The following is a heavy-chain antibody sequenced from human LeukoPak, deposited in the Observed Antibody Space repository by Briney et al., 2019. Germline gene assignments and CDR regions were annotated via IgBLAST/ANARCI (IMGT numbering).Heavy chain of an antibody. CDR2: INPNSGGT. CDR1: GYTFTVYY. J-gene: IGHJ4*02. CDR3: ARGAHYYDSSGPGDY. D-gene: IGHD3-22*01. Sequence: ASVKVSCKASGYTFTVYYMHWVRQAPGQGLEWMGWINPNSGGTNYAQKFQGRVTMTRDTSISTAYMELSRLRSDDPAVYYCARGAHYYDSSGPGDYWGQGTLVTVSS. V-gene: IGHV1-2*02.